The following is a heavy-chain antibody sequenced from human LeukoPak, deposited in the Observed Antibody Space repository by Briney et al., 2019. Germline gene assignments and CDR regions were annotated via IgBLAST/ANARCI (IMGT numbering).Heavy chain of an antibody. Sequence: GGSLRPSCAASEFTLSNYWLSWVRQAPGKGLEWVANIKEDGSVKNYVASVKGRFTISRDNAKNSLYLQMNSLRAEDTAVYYCAREVSDYYGSGSYYNPRGYYYYYGMDVWGQGTTVTVSS. V-gene: IGHV3-7*01. J-gene: IGHJ6*02. CDR1: EFTLSNYW. CDR2: IKEDGSVK. CDR3: AREVSDYYGSGSYYNPRGYYYYYGMDV. D-gene: IGHD3-10*01.